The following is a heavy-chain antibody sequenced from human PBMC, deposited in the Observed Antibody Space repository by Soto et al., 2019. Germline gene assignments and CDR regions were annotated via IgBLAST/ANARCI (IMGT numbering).Heavy chain of an antibody. V-gene: IGHV1-2*02. CDR3: ARPLGNVGAFDI. J-gene: IGHJ3*02. CDR2: INPNSGGT. Sequence: ASVKVSCKASGYTFTGYYMHWVRQAPGQGLEWMGWINPNSGGTNYAQKFQGRVTMTRDTSISTAYMELSRLRSDDTAVYYCARPLGNVGAFDIWGQGTIVTVSS. D-gene: IGHD1-1*01. CDR1: GYTFTGYY.